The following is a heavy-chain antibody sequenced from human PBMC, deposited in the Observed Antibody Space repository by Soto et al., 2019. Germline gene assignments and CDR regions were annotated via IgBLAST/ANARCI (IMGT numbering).Heavy chain of an antibody. D-gene: IGHD6-19*01. Sequence: EVQLVESGGGLVQPGRSLRLSCAASGFTFDDYAMHWVRQAPGKGLEWVSGISWNSGSIGYADSVKGRFTISRDNAKNSLYLQMNSLRAEDTALYYGAKEAHSSGWYSFDYWGQGTLVTVSS. CDR2: ISWNSGSI. CDR1: GFTFDDYA. V-gene: IGHV3-9*01. CDR3: AKEAHSSGWYSFDY. J-gene: IGHJ4*02.